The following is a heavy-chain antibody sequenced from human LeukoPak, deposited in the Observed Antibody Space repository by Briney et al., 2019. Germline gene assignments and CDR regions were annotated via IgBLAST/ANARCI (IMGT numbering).Heavy chain of an antibody. V-gene: IGHV3-23*01. D-gene: IGHD6-13*01. CDR1: GFTLSSYV. Sequence: GGSLRLSCAASGFTLSSYVMTWVRQAPGKGLDWVSAIGIGGDTHYADSVKGRFTVSRDSSKSTLYLHMDSLRADDTAVYYCAKLRPYGTTWYGGVVNWGQGTLVTVSS. CDR3: AKLRPYGTTWYGGVVN. J-gene: IGHJ4*02. CDR2: IGIGGDT.